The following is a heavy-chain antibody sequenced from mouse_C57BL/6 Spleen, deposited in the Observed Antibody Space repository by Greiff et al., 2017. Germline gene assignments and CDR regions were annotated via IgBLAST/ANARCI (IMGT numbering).Heavy chain of an antibody. CDR3: TSTMVMTRYFDY. J-gene: IGHJ2*01. CDR1: GFTFSNYW. V-gene: IGHV6-3*01. Sequence: EVKLEESGGGLVQPGGSMKLSCVASGFTFSNYWMNWVRQSPEKGLEWVAQIRLKSDNYATHYAESVKGRFTISRDDSKSSVYLQMSNLRAEDTGIYYGTSTMVMTRYFDYWGQGTTLTVSS. CDR2: IRLKSDNYAT. D-gene: IGHD2-2*01.